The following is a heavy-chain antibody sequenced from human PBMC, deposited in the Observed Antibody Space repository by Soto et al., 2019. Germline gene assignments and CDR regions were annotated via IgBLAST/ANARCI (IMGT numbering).Heavy chain of an antibody. V-gene: IGHV4-59*01. D-gene: IGHD2-2*01. J-gene: IGHJ4*02. CDR2: IYYSGST. CDR3: ARVDPGVPAASAPFDY. Sequence: SETLSLPCTVSGGSISSFCWRWIRQPPGKGLEWIGYIYYSGSTNYNPSLKSRVTISVDTSKNQFSLKLSSVTAADTAVYYCARVDPGVPAASAPFDYWGQGTLVTVSS. CDR1: GGSISSFC.